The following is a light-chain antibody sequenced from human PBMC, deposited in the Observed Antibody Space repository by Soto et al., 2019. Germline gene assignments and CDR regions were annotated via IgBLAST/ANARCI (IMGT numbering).Light chain of an antibody. CDR3: QQYNSWPLV. V-gene: IGKV3-15*01. CDR2: GAS. CDR1: QSVSSK. J-gene: IGKJ4*01. Sequence: EIVMTQSPATLSVSPGERATLSCRASQSVSSKLAWYQQQPGQSPRLLIYGASTRATGIPARFSGSGSGTEFTLTISSLQSEDFAVYYCQQYNSWPLVFGGGTKVEIK.